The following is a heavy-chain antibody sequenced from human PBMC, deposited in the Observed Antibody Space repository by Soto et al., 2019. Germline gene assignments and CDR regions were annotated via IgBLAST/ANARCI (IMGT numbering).Heavy chain of an antibody. J-gene: IGHJ4*02. V-gene: IGHV3-30*18. CDR2: ISYDGSNK. CDR3: AKGIMGPRFFDY. D-gene: IGHD2-8*01. Sequence: QVQLVESGGGVVQPGRSLRLSCAASGFTFSSYGMHWVRQAPGKGLEWVAVISYDGSNKYYADSVKGRFTISRDNSKNTLYLQMNSLRAEDTAVYYCAKGIMGPRFFDYWGQGTLVTVSS. CDR1: GFTFSSYG.